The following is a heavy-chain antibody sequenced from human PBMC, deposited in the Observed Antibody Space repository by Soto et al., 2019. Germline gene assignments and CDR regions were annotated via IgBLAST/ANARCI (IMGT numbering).Heavy chain of an antibody. CDR1: GFTFTSSA. Sequence: ASVKVSCKASGFTFTSSAVQWVRQARGQRLEWIGWIVVGSGNTNYAQKFQERVTITRDMSTSTAYMELSSLRSEDTAVYYCAAEGRGSGSYYGSNYYYYYGMDVWGQGTTVTVSS. J-gene: IGHJ6*02. D-gene: IGHD3-10*01. V-gene: IGHV1-58*01. CDR3: AAEGRGSGSYYGSNYYYYYGMDV. CDR2: IVVGSGNT.